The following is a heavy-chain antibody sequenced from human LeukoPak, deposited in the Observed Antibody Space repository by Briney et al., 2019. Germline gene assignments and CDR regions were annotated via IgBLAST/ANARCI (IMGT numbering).Heavy chain of an antibody. CDR3: AREGDTAPCGY. CDR2: INHSGST. CDR1: GGSFSGYY. D-gene: IGHD5-18*01. V-gene: IGHV4-34*01. Sequence: SETLSLTCAVYGGSFSGYYWSWLRQPPGKGLEWIGEINHSGSTNYNPSLKSRVTISVDTSKNQFSLKLSSVTAADTAVYYCAREGDTAPCGYWGQGTLVTVSS. J-gene: IGHJ4*02.